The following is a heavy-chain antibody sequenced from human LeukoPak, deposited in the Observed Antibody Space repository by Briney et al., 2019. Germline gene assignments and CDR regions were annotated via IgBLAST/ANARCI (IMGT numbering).Heavy chain of an antibody. J-gene: IGHJ4*02. CDR3: AIPMYSSGWSGDY. CDR1: GYTFTSYD. CDR2: MNPNSGNT. D-gene: IGHD6-19*01. V-gene: IGHV1-8*01. Sequence: ASVKVSCKASGYTFTSYDINWVRQATGQGLEWMGWMNPNSGNTGYAQKFQGRVTMTRNTSISTAYMELSRLRSEDTAVYYCAIPMYSSGWSGDYWGQGTLVTVSS.